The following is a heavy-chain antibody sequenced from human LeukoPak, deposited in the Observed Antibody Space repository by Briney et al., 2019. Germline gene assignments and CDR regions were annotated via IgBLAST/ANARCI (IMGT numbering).Heavy chain of an antibody. CDR2: IWYDGSNK. D-gene: IGHD2-2*01. CDR1: GFTISSYG. CDR3: AKDGGVVVSAFDI. J-gene: IGHJ3*02. V-gene: IGHV3-33*06. Sequence: GGSLRLSCAASGFTISSYGMHWVRQAPGKGLEWVAVIWYDGSNKYYADSVKGRFTISRDNSKNTLYLQMNSLRAEDTAVYYCAKDGGVVVSAFDIWGQGTMVTVSS.